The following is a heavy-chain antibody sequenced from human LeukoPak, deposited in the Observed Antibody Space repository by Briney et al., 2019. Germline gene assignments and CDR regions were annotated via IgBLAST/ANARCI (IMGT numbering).Heavy chain of an antibody. CDR3: ARLRSTYWYFDL. V-gene: IGHV4-59*12. CDR2: IYYSGST. CDR1: GGSISSYY. D-gene: IGHD4-17*01. J-gene: IGHJ2*01. Sequence: SETLSLTCTVSGGSISSYYWSWIRQPPGKGLEWIGYIYYSGSTNYNPSLKSRVTISVDTSKNQFSLKLSSVTAADTAVYYCARLRSTYWYFDLWGRGTLVTVSS.